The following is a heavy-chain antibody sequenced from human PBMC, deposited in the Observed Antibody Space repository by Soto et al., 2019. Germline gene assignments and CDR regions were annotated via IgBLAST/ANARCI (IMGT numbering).Heavy chain of an antibody. CDR3: ARYNSYAIDY. D-gene: IGHD2-8*01. V-gene: IGHV4-59*01. CDR1: GTSISIYY. CDR2: IHYSGTT. J-gene: IGHJ4*02. Sequence: PSESLSLTCTVSGTSISIYYWSWIRQPPGKGLEWIANIHYSGTTNYNPSLASRVTLSVDTSKNQFSLKMTSVTAADRAMYFCARYNSYAIDYWGRGTLVP.